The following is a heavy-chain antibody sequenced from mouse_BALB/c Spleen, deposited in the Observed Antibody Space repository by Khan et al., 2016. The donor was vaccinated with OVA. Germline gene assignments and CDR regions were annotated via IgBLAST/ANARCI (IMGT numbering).Heavy chain of an antibody. D-gene: IGHD2-3*01. CDR1: GFYIKDTY. CDR2: NVPPNDDS. J-gene: IGHJ3*01. CDR3: ATLYDNPFAF. V-gene: IGHV14-3*02. Sequence: VQLQQSGAELVKPGASVKLSCSASGFYIKDTYIHWMNRKLQRNLQWSGRNVPPNDDSKYGPAFQTQATLTADTSSNTAYIHVSSLTSETTAVYYCATLYDNPFAFWGQGTLVSVSA.